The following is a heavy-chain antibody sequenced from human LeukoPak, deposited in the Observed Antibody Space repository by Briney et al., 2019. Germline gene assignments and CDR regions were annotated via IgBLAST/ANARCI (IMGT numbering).Heavy chain of an antibody. CDR2: ISYDGSNK. J-gene: IGHJ4*02. CDR3: ARLGYQLPIDY. V-gene: IGHV3-30-3*01. D-gene: IGHD2-2*01. Sequence: GRSLRLSCAASGFTFSSYAMHWVRQAPGKGLEWVAVISYDGSNKYYADSVKGRFTISRDNAKNSLYLQMNSLRAEDTAVYYCARLGYQLPIDYWGQGTLVTVSS. CDR1: GFTFSSYA.